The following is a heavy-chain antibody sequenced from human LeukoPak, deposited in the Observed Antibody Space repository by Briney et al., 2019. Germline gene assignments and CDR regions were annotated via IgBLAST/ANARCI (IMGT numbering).Heavy chain of an antibody. CDR2: IRNDGNYK. CDR3: AKEDFSDYYFYYMDV. J-gene: IGHJ6*03. D-gene: IGHD2/OR15-2a*01. V-gene: IGHV3-30*02. CDR1: GFTFSSYD. Sequence: GGSLRLSCAASGFTFSSYDMYWVRQAPGKGLEWVTFIRNDGNYKSYADSVKGRFTISRDNSKTTLYLQMNSLRAEDTAVYYCAKEDFSDYYFYYMDVWDKGTTVTISS.